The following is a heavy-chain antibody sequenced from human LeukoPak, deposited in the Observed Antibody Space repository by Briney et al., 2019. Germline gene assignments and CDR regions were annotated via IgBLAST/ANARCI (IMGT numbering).Heavy chain of an antibody. CDR3: ARLGPAAAVHPDY. V-gene: IGHV1-8*01. CDR2: MNPNSGNT. D-gene: IGHD6-13*01. Sequence: SVKVSCKASGYTFTSYDINWVRQATGQGLEWMGRMNPNSGNTGYAQKFQGRVTMTRNTSISTAYMELSSLRSEDTAVYYCARLGPAAAVHPDYWGQGTLVTVSS. CDR1: GYTFTSYD. J-gene: IGHJ4*02.